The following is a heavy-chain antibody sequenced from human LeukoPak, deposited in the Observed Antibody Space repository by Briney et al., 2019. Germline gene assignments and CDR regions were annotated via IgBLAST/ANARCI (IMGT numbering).Heavy chain of an antibody. J-gene: IGHJ4*02. V-gene: IGHV4-39*01. CDR1: GARVTGTVCY. Sequence: SETLSLTCSVSGARVTGTVCYWGWIRQPPGKGLEWIGSIYYSGSTYYNPSLKSRVTISVDTSKNQFSLKLSSVTAADTAVYYCARQVRYSSGWYSGVGAYFDYWGQGTLVTVSS. CDR3: ARQVRYSSGWYSGVGAYFDY. D-gene: IGHD6-19*01. CDR2: IYYSGST.